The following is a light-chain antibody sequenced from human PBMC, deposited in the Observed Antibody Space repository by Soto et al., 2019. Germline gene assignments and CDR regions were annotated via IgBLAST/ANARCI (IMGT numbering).Light chain of an antibody. CDR3: QQYNTFLGT. CDR1: QSTSSW. J-gene: IGKJ1*01. V-gene: IGKV1-5*01. CDR2: DVS. Sequence: IQMTQYHTTLSASVGDRVTITCRASQSTSSWLAWYQQKPGKAPKVLIYDVSSLESGVPSRFSGSGSGTEFTLTINSLQPDDFATYYCQQYNTFLGTFCHVTKVDVK.